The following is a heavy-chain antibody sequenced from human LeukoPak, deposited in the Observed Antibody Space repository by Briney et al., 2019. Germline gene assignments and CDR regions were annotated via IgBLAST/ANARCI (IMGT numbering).Heavy chain of an antibody. V-gene: IGHV1-2*02. CDR1: GYTFTGYY. D-gene: IGHD4-17*01. CDR3: AATYVDYHDINFDY. CDR2: INPNSGGK. Sequence: GASVKVSFKASGYTFTGYYMHWVRQAPGQGLEWMGWINPNSGGKNYAQKFQGRVTMTRDTPISTAYMELSRLKSDDTAVYYCAATYVDYHDINFDYWGQGTLVTVSS. J-gene: IGHJ4*02.